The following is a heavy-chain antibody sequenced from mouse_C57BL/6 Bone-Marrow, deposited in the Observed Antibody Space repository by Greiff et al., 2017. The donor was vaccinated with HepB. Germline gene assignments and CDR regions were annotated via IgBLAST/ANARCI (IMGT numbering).Heavy chain of an antibody. V-gene: IGHV15-2*01. D-gene: IGHD1-1*01. CDR2: ILPSIGRT. CDR3: ARTTTVVPYAMDY. Sequence: VQLQQSGSELRSPGSSVKLSCKDFDSEVFPIAYMSWVRQKPGHGFEWIGGILPSIGRTIYGEKFEDKATLDADTLSNTAYLELNSLTSEDSAIYYCARTTTVVPYAMDYWGQGTSVTVSS. J-gene: IGHJ4*01. CDR1: DSEVFPIAY.